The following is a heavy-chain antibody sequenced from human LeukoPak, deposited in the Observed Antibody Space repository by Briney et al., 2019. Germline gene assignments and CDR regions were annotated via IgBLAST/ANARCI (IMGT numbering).Heavy chain of an antibody. CDR1: GGSISSGGYY. CDR3: ARGSITMYAFDI. D-gene: IGHD3-3*01. V-gene: IGHV4-61*02. CDR2: IYTSGST. Sequence: PSQTLSLTCTVSGGSISSGGYYWSWIRQPAGKGLEWIGRIYTSGSTNYNPSLKSRVTISVDTSKNQFSLKLSSVTAADTAVYYCARGSITMYAFDIWGQGTMVTVSS. J-gene: IGHJ3*02.